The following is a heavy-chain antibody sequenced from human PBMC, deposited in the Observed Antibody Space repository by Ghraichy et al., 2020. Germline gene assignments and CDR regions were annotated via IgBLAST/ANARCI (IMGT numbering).Heavy chain of an antibody. CDR2: IYMSGST. CDR1: GGSISSGSHY. D-gene: IGHD6-19*01. Sequence: SETLSLTCTVSGGSISSGSHYWSWIRQPAGKGLEWIGRIYMSGSTNYNPSLKSRATISVDTSRNQFSLKLSSVTAADTAVYYCARFIAVAGRYYFDYWGQGTLVTVSS. J-gene: IGHJ4*02. CDR3: ARFIAVAGRYYFDY. V-gene: IGHV4-61*02.